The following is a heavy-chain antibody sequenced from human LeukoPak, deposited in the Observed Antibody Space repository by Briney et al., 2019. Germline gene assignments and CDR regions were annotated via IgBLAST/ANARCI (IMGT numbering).Heavy chain of an antibody. V-gene: IGHV4-4*02. CDR3: ARALVVGDATRKYYYYMDV. J-gene: IGHJ6*03. CDR1: GGPISSSNW. Sequence: PSGTLSLTCAVSGGPISSSNWWSWVRQPPGKGLEWIGQIDHSGSSNYNPSLKSRVTISVDKSKNQFSLRLSSVTAADTAVYYCARALVVGDATRKYYYYMDVWGKGTTVTVSS. CDR2: IDHSGSS. D-gene: IGHD2-2*01.